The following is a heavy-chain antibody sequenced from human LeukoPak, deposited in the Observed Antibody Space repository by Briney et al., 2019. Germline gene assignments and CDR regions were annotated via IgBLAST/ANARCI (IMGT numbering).Heavy chain of an antibody. CDR2: IYHSGST. Sequence: SETLSLTCAVSGYSISSGYYWGWIRQPPGKGLEWIGSIYHSGSTYYNPSLKSRVAMSVDTSKNQFSLKLSSVTAADTAVYYCARLKPDGYSDDYWGQGTLVTVSS. D-gene: IGHD5-18*01. J-gene: IGHJ4*02. V-gene: IGHV4-38-2*01. CDR1: GYSISSGYY. CDR3: ARLKPDGYSDDY.